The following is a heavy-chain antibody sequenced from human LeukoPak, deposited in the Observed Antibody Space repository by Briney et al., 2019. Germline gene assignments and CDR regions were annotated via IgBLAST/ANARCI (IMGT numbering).Heavy chain of an antibody. Sequence: PGGSLRLSCAASGFTFSSYGMHWVRQAPGKGLEWVAVIWYDGSNKYYADSVKGRFTISRDNSKNTLYLQMNSLRAEDTAVYYCARGVYSGYDQYYFDYWGQGTLVTVSS. D-gene: IGHD5-12*01. CDR3: ARGVYSGYDQYYFDY. CDR1: GFTFSSYG. V-gene: IGHV3-33*01. J-gene: IGHJ4*02. CDR2: IWYDGSNK.